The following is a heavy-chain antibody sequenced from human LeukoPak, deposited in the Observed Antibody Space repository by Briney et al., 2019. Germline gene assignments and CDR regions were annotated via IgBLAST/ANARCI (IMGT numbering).Heavy chain of an antibody. D-gene: IGHD3-22*01. CDR2: IWYDGSNK. V-gene: IGHV3-33*06. Sequence: GGSLRLSCAASGFTFSSYGMHWVRQAPGKGLEWVAVIWYDGSNKYYADSVKGRFTISRDNSKNTLYLQMNSLRAEDTAVYYCAKDQGYYYDSSGYYYVLGGLDYWGQGTLVTVSS. CDR3: AKDQGYYYDSSGYYYVLGGLDY. J-gene: IGHJ4*02. CDR1: GFTFSSYG.